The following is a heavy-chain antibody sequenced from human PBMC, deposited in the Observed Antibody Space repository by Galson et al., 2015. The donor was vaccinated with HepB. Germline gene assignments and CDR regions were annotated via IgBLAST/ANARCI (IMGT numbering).Heavy chain of an antibody. Sequence: SLRLSCAASGFTFSNYDMNWIRQAPGKGLEWVACISSSGSTIYYADSVKGRFTISRDNSKNTLYLQMNSLRAEDTAVYYCARDKGFMVVNDAFDIRGQGTMVTVSS. D-gene: IGHD2-15*01. CDR2: ISSSGSTI. V-gene: IGHV3-11*01. CDR3: ARDKGFMVVNDAFDI. J-gene: IGHJ3*02. CDR1: GFTFSNYD.